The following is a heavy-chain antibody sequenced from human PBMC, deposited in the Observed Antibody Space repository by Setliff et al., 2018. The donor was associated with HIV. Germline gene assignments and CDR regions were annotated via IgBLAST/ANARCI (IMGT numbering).Heavy chain of an antibody. CDR1: GYTLTELS. CDR2: FDPEDGET. D-gene: IGHD3-10*01. Sequence: ASVTVSCKVSGYTLTELSMHWVRQAPGKGLEWMGGFDPEDGETIYAQKFQGRVTMTEDTSTDTAYMELSSLRSEDTAVYYCATDKHYYGSGSYYALDYWGQGTLVTVSS. CDR3: ATDKHYYGSGSYYALDY. J-gene: IGHJ4*02. V-gene: IGHV1-24*01.